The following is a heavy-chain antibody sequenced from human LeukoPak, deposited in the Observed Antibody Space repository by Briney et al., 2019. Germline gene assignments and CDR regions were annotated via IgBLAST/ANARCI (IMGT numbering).Heavy chain of an antibody. V-gene: IGHV1-24*01. CDR1: GYTLTELS. D-gene: IGHD6-13*01. J-gene: IGHJ4*02. CDR2: FDPEDGET. CDR3: ATDGSGSSSWYGFDY. Sequence: GASVKVSCKVSGYTLTELSMHWVRRAPGKGLEWMGGFDPEDGETIYAQKFQGRVTMTEDTSTDTAYMELSSLRSEDTAVYYCATDGSGSSSWYGFDYWGQGTLVTVSS.